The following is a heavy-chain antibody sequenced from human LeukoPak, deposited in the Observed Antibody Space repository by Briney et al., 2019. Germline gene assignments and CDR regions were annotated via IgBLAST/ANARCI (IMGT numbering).Heavy chain of an antibody. D-gene: IGHD6-13*01. Sequence: ASVKVSCKASGYTFTNYAMHWVRQAPGQRLEWMGWINAGNGNTKYSQKFQGRVTITRDTSASTAYMELSSLRSEDTAVYYCASQYSSSWYYYYYGMDVWGQGTTVTVSS. V-gene: IGHV1-3*01. CDR1: GYTFTNYA. CDR3: ASQYSSSWYYYYYGMDV. J-gene: IGHJ6*02. CDR2: INAGNGNT.